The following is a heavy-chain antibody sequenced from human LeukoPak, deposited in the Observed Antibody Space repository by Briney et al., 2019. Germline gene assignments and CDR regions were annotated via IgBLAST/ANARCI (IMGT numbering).Heavy chain of an antibody. CDR1: GGSISSRGYY. CDR3: ARGGDEFDY. J-gene: IGHJ4*02. CDR2: IYYSGST. V-gene: IGHV4-31*03. Sequence: SETLSLTCTVSGGSISSRGYYWSWIRQHPGKGLEWIGYIYYSGSTYHNPSLKSRVTISVDTSKNQFSLKLSSVTAADTAVYYCARGGDEFDYWGQGTLVTVPS. D-gene: IGHD3-10*01.